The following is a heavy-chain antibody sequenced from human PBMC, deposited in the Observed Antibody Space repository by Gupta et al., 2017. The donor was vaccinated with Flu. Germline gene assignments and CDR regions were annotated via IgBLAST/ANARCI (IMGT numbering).Heavy chain of an antibody. Sequence: EVQLVESGGGLVKPGGSLRLSCAASGFTFSSYSMNWVRQAPGKGLEWVSSISSSSSYIYYADSGKGRFTISRDNAKNSLYLQMNSLRAEDTAVYYCARGYEYCSSTSCYTEFDYWGQGTLVTVSS. J-gene: IGHJ4*02. CDR1: GFTFSSYS. CDR3: ARGYEYCSSTSCYTEFDY. V-gene: IGHV3-21*01. D-gene: IGHD2-2*02. CDR2: ISSSSSYI.